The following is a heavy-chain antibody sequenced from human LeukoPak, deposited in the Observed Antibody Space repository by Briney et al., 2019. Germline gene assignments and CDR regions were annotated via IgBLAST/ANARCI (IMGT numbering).Heavy chain of an antibody. CDR3: ARDPVDYGDYSPPGYFDY. V-gene: IGHV3-20*04. CDR2: INWNGGST. D-gene: IGHD4-17*01. CDR1: GFTFDDYG. Sequence: GGSLRLSCAASGFTFDDYGMSWVRQAPGKGLEWVSGINWNGGSTGYADSVKGRFTISRDNAKNSLYLQMNSLRAEDTALYYCARDPVDYGDYSPPGYFDYWGQGTLVTVSS. J-gene: IGHJ4*02.